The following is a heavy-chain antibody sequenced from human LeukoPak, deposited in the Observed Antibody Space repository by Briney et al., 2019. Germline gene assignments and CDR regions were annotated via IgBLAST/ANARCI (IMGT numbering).Heavy chain of an antibody. Sequence: ASVKVSCKASGGTFSSYGISWVRQAPGQGLEWMGWISAYNGNTNYAQKLQGRVTMTTDTSTSTAYMELSSLTSDDTAVYYCARGRRAVRGVIPFNYGMDVWGLGTTVTVSS. D-gene: IGHD3-10*01. CDR3: ARGRRAVRGVIPFNYGMDV. J-gene: IGHJ6*02. V-gene: IGHV1-18*01. CDR2: ISAYNGNT. CDR1: GGTFSSYG.